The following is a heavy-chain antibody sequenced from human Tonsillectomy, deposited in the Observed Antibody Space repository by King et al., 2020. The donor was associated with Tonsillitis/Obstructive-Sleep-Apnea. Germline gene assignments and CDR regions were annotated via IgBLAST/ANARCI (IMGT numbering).Heavy chain of an antibody. Sequence: QLVQSGGGLVQPGGSLRLSCAASGFTFSSYEMHWVRQATGKGLEWVSAICTVGDTYCPRSGKGRFTISSESAQNSLYPQMNSLSAGEPAVYYCARGNYRWEVGAPPDYWGQGTLVTVSS. V-gene: IGHV3-13*04. CDR1: GFTFSSYE. CDR2: ICTVGDT. J-gene: IGHJ4*02. CDR3: ARGNYRWEVGAPPDY. D-gene: IGHD1-26*01.